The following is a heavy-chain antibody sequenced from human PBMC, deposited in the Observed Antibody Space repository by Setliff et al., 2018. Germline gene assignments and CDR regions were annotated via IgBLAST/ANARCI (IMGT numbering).Heavy chain of an antibody. V-gene: IGHV4-34*01. CDR1: GGSFSGYY. CDR3: ARALGYCSRTSCYADAFDI. Sequence: LSLTCAVYGGSFSGYYWSWIRQPPGKGLEWIGEINHSGSTNYNPSLKSRVTISVXXSKXXXXXXXXXXXXXXXAVYYCARALGYCSRTSCYADAFDIWGQGTMVTVSS. D-gene: IGHD2-2*01. J-gene: IGHJ3*02. CDR2: INHSGST.